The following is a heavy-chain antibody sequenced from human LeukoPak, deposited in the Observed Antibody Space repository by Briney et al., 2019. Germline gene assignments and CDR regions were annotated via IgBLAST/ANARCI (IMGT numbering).Heavy chain of an antibody. Sequence: GASVKVSCKASGYTFSNNGISWVRQAPGQELEWMGWISVYNSNTNSAQNLQGRVTMTTDTSTSTAYMELRSLRSDDTAVYYCARMGCSSASCYTLDYWGQGTLVTVSS. J-gene: IGHJ4*02. CDR2: ISVYNSNT. CDR3: ARMGCSSASCYTLDY. V-gene: IGHV1-18*01. D-gene: IGHD2-2*02. CDR1: GYTFSNNG.